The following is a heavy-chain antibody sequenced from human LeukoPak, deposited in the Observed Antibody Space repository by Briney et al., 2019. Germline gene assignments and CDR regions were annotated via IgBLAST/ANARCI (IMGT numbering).Heavy chain of an antibody. CDR2: IYSGGST. Sequence: PGGSLRLSCAASGFTVSSNYMSWVRQAPGKGLEWVSVIYSGGSTYYADSVKGGFTISRDNSKNTLYLQMNSLRAEDTAVYYCAIAAAGSWYYYYGMDAWGQGTTVTVSS. D-gene: IGHD6-13*01. CDR1: GFTVSSNY. V-gene: IGHV3-66*01. CDR3: AIAAAGSWYYYYGMDA. J-gene: IGHJ6*02.